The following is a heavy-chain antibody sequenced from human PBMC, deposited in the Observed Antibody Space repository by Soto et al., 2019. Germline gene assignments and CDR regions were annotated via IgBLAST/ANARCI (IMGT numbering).Heavy chain of an antibody. Sequence: QVQLQESGPGLVKPSETLSLTCTVSGGSISSHYWSWIRQPPGRGLEWIGFIYYSGITDSNPSLKSRVTISLDTSRNQLSLRLSSVTAADTAVYYCARPRGIAPAVWYFDLWGRGTLVIVSS. CDR3: ARPRGIAPAVWYFDL. D-gene: IGHD6-13*01. J-gene: IGHJ2*01. CDR1: GGSISSHY. CDR2: IYYSGIT. V-gene: IGHV4-59*08.